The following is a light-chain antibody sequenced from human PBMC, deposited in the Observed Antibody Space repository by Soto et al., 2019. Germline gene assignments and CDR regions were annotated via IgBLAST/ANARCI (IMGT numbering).Light chain of an antibody. Sequence: IVMTQTPLSSPVTLGQPASISCKSSQSLEHSDGNTYLRWLHQRPGQSPRLLIYKISNRFSGVPDRFSGSGAGTDITLNISRVEADDVGIYYCMLATQLPHAITFGQGTRLEVK. CDR3: MLATQLPHAIT. J-gene: IGKJ5*01. CDR2: KIS. V-gene: IGKV2-24*01. CDR1: QSLEHSDGNTY.